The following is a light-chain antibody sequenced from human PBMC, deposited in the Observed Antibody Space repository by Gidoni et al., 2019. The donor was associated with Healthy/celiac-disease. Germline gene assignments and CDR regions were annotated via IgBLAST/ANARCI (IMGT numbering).Light chain of an antibody. CDR3: QQAHIFPYT. V-gene: IGKV1-12*01. CDR1: QGISSW. J-gene: IGKJ4*01. CDR2: AES. Sequence: DIQMTQSPSSVSASVGARVTITCRASQGISSWLAWYQQKPGKAPKLQIYAESSLQSGVPSRVSGSGSGTGFTLTIRSLQPGDFATYYCQQAHIFPYTFGGGTKVEIK.